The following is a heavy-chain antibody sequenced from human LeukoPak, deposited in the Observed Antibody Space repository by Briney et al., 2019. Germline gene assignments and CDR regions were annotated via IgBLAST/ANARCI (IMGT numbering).Heavy chain of an antibody. Sequence: SETLSLTCTVSGGSISSSSYYWGWIRQPPGKGLEWIGSIYYSGITYYNPSLKSRVTISVDTSKNQFSLQLSSVTAADTAVYYCARGSERSCSGGSCPYYWGQGTLVTVSS. CDR2: IYYSGIT. CDR1: GGSISSSSYY. D-gene: IGHD2-15*01. CDR3: ARGSERSCSGGSCPYY. V-gene: IGHV4-39*07. J-gene: IGHJ4*02.